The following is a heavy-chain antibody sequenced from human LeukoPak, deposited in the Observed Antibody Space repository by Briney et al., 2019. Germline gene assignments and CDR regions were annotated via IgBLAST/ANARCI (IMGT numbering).Heavy chain of an antibody. CDR3: AGTKPIAAADNSPLISFDP. V-gene: IGHV4-39*07. Sequence: PSETLSLTCTVSGGSISSSSYYWGWIRQPPGKGLEWIGSIYYSGSTYYNPSLKSRVTISVDTSKNQFSLKLSSVTAADTAVYYCAGTKPIAAADNSPLISFDPWGQGTLVTVSS. J-gene: IGHJ5*02. CDR2: IYYSGST. D-gene: IGHD6-13*01. CDR1: GGSISSSSYY.